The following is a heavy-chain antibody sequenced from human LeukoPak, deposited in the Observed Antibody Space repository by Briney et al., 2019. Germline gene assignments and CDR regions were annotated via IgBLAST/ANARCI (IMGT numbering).Heavy chain of an antibody. V-gene: IGHV4-38-2*02. CDR1: GGSISSGYY. CDR2: IYHSGNT. CDR3: VREPGVNHS. D-gene: IGHD3-10*01. Sequence: ASETLSLTCTVSGGSISSGYYWAWVRQPPGKGLEWIASIYHSGNTYYTPSLKSRVAISVDTSKNQFSLRLTSVTAADTAIYYCVREPGVNHSWGQGTLVTVSS. J-gene: IGHJ4*02.